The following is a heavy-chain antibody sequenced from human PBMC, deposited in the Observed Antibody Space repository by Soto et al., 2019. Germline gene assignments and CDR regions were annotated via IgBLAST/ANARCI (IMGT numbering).Heavy chain of an antibody. CDR2: TGSGTGPG. CDR3: ARRDSGGFYRFFDS. D-gene: IGHD2-15*01. V-gene: IGHV1-69*06. Sequence: GASVKVSCKASGGSLSTNPISWVRQAPGQGLEWMGGTGSGTGPGNHAQKFQGRLTVTADKPTSTVYMELTNLSSEDTAVYYCARRDSGGFYRFFDSWGQGTLVTVSS. CDR1: GGSLSTNP. J-gene: IGHJ4*02.